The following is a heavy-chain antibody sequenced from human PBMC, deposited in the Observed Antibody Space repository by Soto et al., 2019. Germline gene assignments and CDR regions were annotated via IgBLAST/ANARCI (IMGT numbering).Heavy chain of an antibody. CDR1: GFSLSNARMA. Sequence: QVTLKESGPVLVKPTETLTLTCTVSGFSLSNARMAVSWIRQPPGKALEWLAHIFSNDEKYYSTSLKSRLTISKDTSKSQVVLTMTNMDPVDTATDYCARSSMIVVGNFDYWGQGTLVTVSS. J-gene: IGHJ4*02. V-gene: IGHV2-26*01. CDR3: ARSSMIVVGNFDY. D-gene: IGHD3-22*01. CDR2: IFSNDEK.